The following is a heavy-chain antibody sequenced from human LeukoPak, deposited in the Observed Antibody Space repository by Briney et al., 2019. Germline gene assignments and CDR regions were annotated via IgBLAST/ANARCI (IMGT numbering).Heavy chain of an antibody. Sequence: ASVTVSCKASGYSFTSYYIHWVRQAPGQGLEWMGRINPNSGDTTYAQKFQGGVTVTRDTSISTAYMELSSLTSDDTAVYYCVRDHDSSGRTDDAFDIWGQGTMVTVSS. CDR2: INPNSGDT. CDR1: GYSFTSYY. J-gene: IGHJ3*02. D-gene: IGHD3-22*01. V-gene: IGHV1-2*06. CDR3: VRDHDSSGRTDDAFDI.